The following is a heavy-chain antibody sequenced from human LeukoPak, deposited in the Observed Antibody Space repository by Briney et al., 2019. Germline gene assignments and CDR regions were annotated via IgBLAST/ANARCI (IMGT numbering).Heavy chain of an antibody. CDR2: IYDSGST. CDR3: ARGEAIFGVVPADY. CDR1: GGSVSSDIYY. J-gene: IGHJ4*02. Sequence: SETLSLTCTVSGGSVSSDIYYWTWIRQPPGKGLEWIGYIYDSGSTNYNPSLKSRVTISVDTSKNQFSLKLSSVTAADTAVYYCARGEAIFGVVPADYWGQGTLVTVSS. V-gene: IGHV4-61*01. D-gene: IGHD3-3*01.